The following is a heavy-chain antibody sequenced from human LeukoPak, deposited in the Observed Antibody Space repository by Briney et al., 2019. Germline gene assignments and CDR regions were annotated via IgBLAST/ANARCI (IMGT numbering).Heavy chain of an antibody. V-gene: IGHV3-7*01. Sequence: GGSLRLSCAASGFTFRSYWMSWVRQAPGKGLEWLGHINQEASRTDHADSVKGRFTISRDNSRNLLYLHMSSLRAEDTAVYYCARYLSRAFDSWGQGILVSVSS. CDR2: INQEASRT. J-gene: IGHJ4*02. D-gene: IGHD2/OR15-2a*01. CDR3: ARYLSRAFDS. CDR1: GFTFRSYW.